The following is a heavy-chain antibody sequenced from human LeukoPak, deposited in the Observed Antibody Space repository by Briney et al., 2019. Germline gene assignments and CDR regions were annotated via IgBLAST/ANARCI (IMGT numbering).Heavy chain of an antibody. J-gene: IGHJ6*03. CDR2: IYRSGST. V-gene: IGHV4-38-2*02. CDR3: ARPTVPPLTYYYYYMDV. D-gene: IGHD1-1*01. Sequence: PSETLSLTCTVPGYSISSGYYWGWIPQPPGKGLEWIGSIYRSGSTYYNPSLKSRVTISVDTSKNQFSLKLSSVTAADTAVYYCARPTVPPLTYYYYYMDVWGKGTTVTVSS. CDR1: GYSISSGYY.